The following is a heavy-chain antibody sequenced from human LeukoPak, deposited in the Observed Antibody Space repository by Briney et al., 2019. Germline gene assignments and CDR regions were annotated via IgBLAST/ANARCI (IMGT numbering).Heavy chain of an antibody. V-gene: IGHV3-48*01. CDR2: ISSSSSTI. J-gene: IGHJ5*02. CDR1: GFTFSSYE. CDR3: ARALRYFDWLSTSPEYNWFDP. D-gene: IGHD3-9*01. Sequence: GGSLRLSCAASGFTFSSYEMNWVRQAPGKGLEWVSYISSSSSTIYYADSVKGRFTISRDNAKNSLYLQMNSLRAEDTAVYYCARALRYFDWLSTSPEYNWFDPWGQGTLVTVSS.